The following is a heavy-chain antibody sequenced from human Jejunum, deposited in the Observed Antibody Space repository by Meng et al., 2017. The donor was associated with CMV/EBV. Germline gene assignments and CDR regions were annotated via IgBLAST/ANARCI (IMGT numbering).Heavy chain of an antibody. V-gene: IGHV3-7*01. CDR3: SGVSGMAY. J-gene: IGHJ4*02. CDR2: IKQDGSEA. D-gene: IGHD3-10*01. Sequence: SCAASGFTFSSHARSWVRQAPGKGLEWVANIKQDGSEAYYVDSVKGRFTISRDNAKNSLYLQMNSLRDEDTAVYYCSGVSGMAYWGQGTLVTVSS. CDR1: GFTFSSHA.